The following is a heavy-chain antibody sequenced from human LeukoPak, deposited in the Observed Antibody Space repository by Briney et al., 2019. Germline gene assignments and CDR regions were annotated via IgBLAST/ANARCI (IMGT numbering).Heavy chain of an antibody. D-gene: IGHD2-2*01. CDR2: ISYDGSNK. CDR3: ARVVPAGKFDY. CDR1: GFIFSSYA. V-gene: IGHV3-30-3*01. J-gene: IGHJ4*02. Sequence: PGGSQRLSCAASGFIFSSYAMHWVRQAPGKGLEWVAVISYDGSNKYYADSVKGRFTISRDNSKNTLYLQMNSLRPEDTAVYYCARVVPAGKFDYWGQGTLVTVSS.